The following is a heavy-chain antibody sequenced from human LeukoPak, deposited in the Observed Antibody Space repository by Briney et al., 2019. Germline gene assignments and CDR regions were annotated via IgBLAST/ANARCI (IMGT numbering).Heavy chain of an antibody. D-gene: IGHD2-15*01. CDR2: IYPGDSDT. CDR1: GYSFTSYW. Sequence: GESLKISCKGSGYSFTSYWIGWVRQMPGKGLEWMGIIYPGDSDTRYSPSFQGQVTISADKSISTAYLQWSSLRASDTAIYYCARRAGSCSGGSCEYLEYWGQGTLVTVSS. J-gene: IGHJ4*02. V-gene: IGHV5-51*01. CDR3: ARRAGSCSGGSCEYLEY.